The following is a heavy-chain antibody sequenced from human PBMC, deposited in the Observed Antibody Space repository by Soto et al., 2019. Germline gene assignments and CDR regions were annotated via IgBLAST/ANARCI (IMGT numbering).Heavy chain of an antibody. CDR2: IYDSVDT. V-gene: IGHV4-31*03. J-gene: IGHJ4*02. Sequence: SETLSLTCTVSGDSLSSGGHYWSWIRQHPGKGLEWIGHIYDSVDTYYSPSLRSRVTISADMSKNQFSLNLRSVTAADTAVYYCARVDHRGYFAILTDYWGQGTLVTVS. CDR1: GDSLSSGGHY. CDR3: ARVDHRGYFAILTDY. D-gene: IGHD3-9*01.